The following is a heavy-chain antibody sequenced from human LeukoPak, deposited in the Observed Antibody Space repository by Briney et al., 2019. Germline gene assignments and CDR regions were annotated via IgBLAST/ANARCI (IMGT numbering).Heavy chain of an antibody. D-gene: IGHD1/OR15-1a*01. J-gene: IGHJ3*02. CDR3: AKDRSRTLDAFDI. CDR1: GFTFDDYA. V-gene: IGHV3-9*03. CDR2: ISWNSGTI. Sequence: GGSLRLSCAASGFTFDDYAMHWVRQAPGKGLEWVSGISWNSGTIGYADSVKGRFTISRDNAKNSLYLQMNSLRAEDMALYYCAKDRSRTLDAFDIWGQGTMVTVSS.